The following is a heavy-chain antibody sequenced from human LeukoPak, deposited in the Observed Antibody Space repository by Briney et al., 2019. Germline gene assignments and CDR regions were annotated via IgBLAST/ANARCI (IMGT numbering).Heavy chain of an antibody. D-gene: IGHD4-17*01. Sequence: ASVKVSCKASGYTFTGYYMHWVRQAPGQGLEWMGWINPNSGGTNYTQKFQGWVTITRDTSISTAYMELSRLRSDDTAVYYCARGSAVSTDVYYYYGMDVWGKGTTVTVSS. CDR3: ARGSAVSTDVYYYYGMDV. V-gene: IGHV1-2*04. J-gene: IGHJ6*04. CDR1: GYTFTGYY. CDR2: INPNSGGT.